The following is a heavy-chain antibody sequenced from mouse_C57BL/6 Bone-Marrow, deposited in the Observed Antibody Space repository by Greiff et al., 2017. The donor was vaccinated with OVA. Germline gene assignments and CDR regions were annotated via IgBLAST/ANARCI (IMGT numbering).Heavy chain of an antibody. CDR2: IDPDSGGT. J-gene: IGHJ4*01. D-gene: IGHD1-1*01. CDR3: ARGYYGSSYVLYYYAMDY. CDR1: GYTFTSYW. V-gene: IGHV1-72*01. Sequence: QVQLQQPGAELVKPGASVKLSCKASGYTFTSYWMHWVKQRPGRGLEWIGRIDPDSGGTKYNEKFKNKATLTVDKPSSTAYMQLSSLTSEDSAVYYCARGYYGSSYVLYYYAMDYWGQGTSVTVSA.